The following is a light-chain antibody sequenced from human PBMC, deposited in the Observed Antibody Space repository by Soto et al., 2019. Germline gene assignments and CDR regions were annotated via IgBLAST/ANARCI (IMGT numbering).Light chain of an antibody. CDR3: QQYSSWPRT. CDR2: GAS. Sequence: EIVMTQSPATLSVSPGERATLSCRASQSVSSNLAWYQQKPGQAPRLLIYGASTRATGIPARFSGSGSGTEFTLTITSLQSEDFAAYYCQQYSSWPRTFGQGTKVDIK. J-gene: IGKJ1*01. V-gene: IGKV3-15*01. CDR1: QSVSSN.